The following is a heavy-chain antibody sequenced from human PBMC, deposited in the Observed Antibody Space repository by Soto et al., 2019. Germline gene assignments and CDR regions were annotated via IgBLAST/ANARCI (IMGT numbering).Heavy chain of an antibody. CDR3: ARGTRYFDWLPGRAYGMDV. J-gene: IGHJ6*02. D-gene: IGHD3-9*01. CDR1: GGSFSGYY. V-gene: IGHV4-34*01. Sequence: SETLSLTCAVYGGSFSGYYWSWIRQPPGKGLEWIGEINHSGSTNYNPSLKSRVTISVDTSKNQFSLKLSSVTAADTAVYYCARGTRYFDWLPGRAYGMDVWGQGTTVTVSS. CDR2: INHSGST.